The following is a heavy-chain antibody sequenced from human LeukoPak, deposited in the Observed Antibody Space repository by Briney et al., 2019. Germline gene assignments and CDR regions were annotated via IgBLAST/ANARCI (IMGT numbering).Heavy chain of an antibody. V-gene: IGHV1-2*06. CDR3: ARDCTNGVCYYDY. Sequence: ASVKVSCKASGYTFTGYYMHWVRQAPGQGLEWMGRINPNSGGTNYAQKFQGRVTMTRDTSISTAYMELSRLRSDDTAVYYCARDCTNGVCYYDYWGQGTLVIVPS. CDR1: GYTFTGYY. J-gene: IGHJ4*02. D-gene: IGHD2-8*01. CDR2: INPNSGGT.